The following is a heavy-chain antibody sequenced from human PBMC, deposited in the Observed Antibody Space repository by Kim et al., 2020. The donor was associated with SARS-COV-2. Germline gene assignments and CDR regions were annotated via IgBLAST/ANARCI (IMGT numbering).Heavy chain of an antibody. Sequence: SETLSLTCTVSGGSFRGFYWGWIRQTPGEAPEWIGHISHSVSTTYNPSLSSRVTISLDTSKNQFSLQLRSLTAEDTAVYFCARDSSPFRWYLWGHGTLVTVSS. CDR2: ISHSVST. V-gene: IGHV4-59*01. D-gene: IGHD6-13*01. CDR1: GGSFRGFY. CDR3: ARDSSPFRWYL. J-gene: IGHJ1*01.